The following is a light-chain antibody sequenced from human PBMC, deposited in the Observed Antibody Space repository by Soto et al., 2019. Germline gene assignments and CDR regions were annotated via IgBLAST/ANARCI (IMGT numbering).Light chain of an antibody. Sequence: QSVLTQPPSASGTPGRRVPVSCSGSSSNIGSNSVNWYQQLPGTAPKLLIYTNYQRPSGVPDRFSGSKSGTSASLAISGLQSEDEADYYCAVWDDNLNAYVFGTGTKVTVL. V-gene: IGLV1-44*01. CDR2: TNY. CDR3: AVWDDNLNAYV. J-gene: IGLJ1*01. CDR1: SSNIGSNS.